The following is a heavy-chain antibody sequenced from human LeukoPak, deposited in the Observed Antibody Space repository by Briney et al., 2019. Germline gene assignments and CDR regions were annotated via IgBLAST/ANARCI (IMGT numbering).Heavy chain of an antibody. J-gene: IGHJ6*02. CDR3: AREPTFGGVIVAYYYYGMDV. V-gene: IGHV3-74*01. CDR1: GFTFSDNW. Sequence: GGSLRLSCAASGFTFSDNWMHWVRQAPGKGLVWVSRIEGDGTGTVYADSVKGRFTISRDNAKNSLYLQMNSLRAEDTAVYYCAREPTFGGVIVAYYYYGMDVWGQGTTVTVSS. D-gene: IGHD3-16*02. CDR2: IEGDGTGT.